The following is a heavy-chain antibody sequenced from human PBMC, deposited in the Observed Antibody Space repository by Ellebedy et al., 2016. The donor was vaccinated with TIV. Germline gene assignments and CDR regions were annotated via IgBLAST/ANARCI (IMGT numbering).Heavy chain of an antibody. CDR2: IYGGGTI. CDR1: GFTVSSNF. CDR3: ARDRHCVGGRCYSV. V-gene: IGHV3-53*01. J-gene: IGHJ4*02. Sequence: PGGSLRLSCAASGFTVSSNFIPWVRPAPGKGLDCVSVIYGGGTIRYAEYVKGRFTISRDNSKKTVDLQMNSLRAEDTAVYSGARDRHCVGGRCYSVWGQGTLVSVSS. D-gene: IGHD2-15*01.